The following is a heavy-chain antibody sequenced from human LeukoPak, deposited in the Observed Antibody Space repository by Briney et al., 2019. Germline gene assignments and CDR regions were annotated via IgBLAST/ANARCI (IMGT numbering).Heavy chain of an antibody. Sequence: PGGSLRLSCAASGFTVSSNYMSWVRQAPGKGLEWVSAIYSGGSTYYADSMKGGFTISRDNPKNTLYLQMNSLRAEDTAVYYCASLGYCSSTSCYPYYYYYYMDVWGKGTTVTVSS. J-gene: IGHJ6*03. CDR2: IYSGGST. CDR3: ASLGYCSSTSCYPYYYYYYMDV. V-gene: IGHV3-66*01. D-gene: IGHD2-2*01. CDR1: GFTVSSNY.